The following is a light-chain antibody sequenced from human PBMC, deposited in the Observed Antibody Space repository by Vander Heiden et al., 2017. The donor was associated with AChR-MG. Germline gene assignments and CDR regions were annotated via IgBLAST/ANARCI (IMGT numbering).Light chain of an antibody. J-gene: IGLJ3*02. CDR3: AAWDDSLSGLWV. Sequence: QPVLTQPPSASGAPGQRVTISCSGRSSSLGNNFVYWYQQVPGTAPKLLIYRNNQRPSGVPDRFSGSKSGTSASLAIRGLRSEDEADYHCAAWDDSLSGLWVFGGGTKVTVL. V-gene: IGLV1-47*01. CDR1: SSSLGNNF. CDR2: RNN.